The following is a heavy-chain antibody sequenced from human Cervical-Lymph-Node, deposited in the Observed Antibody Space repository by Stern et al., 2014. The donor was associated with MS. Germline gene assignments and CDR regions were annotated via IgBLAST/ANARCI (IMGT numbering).Heavy chain of an antibody. CDR3: AKDISERHYYFDS. CDR1: GFTFDDCA. V-gene: IGHV3-9*01. J-gene: IGHJ4*02. CDR2: ISWNSNNI. D-gene: IGHD3-16*02. Sequence: VQLVEAGGSSVQPGRSLRLCCAASGFTFDDCAMHCVRLATRKGLDCVSGISWNSNNIGYADSVRGRFTISRDNAKNSLYLQMNGLRPEDTALYYCAKDISERHYYFDSWGEGTLVTVSS.